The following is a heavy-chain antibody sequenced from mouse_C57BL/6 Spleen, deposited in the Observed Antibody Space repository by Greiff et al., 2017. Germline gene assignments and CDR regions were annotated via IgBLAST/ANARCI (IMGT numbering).Heavy chain of an antibody. Sequence: VQLQQPGAELVRPGTSVKLSCKASGYTFTTYWMHWVKQRPGQGLEWIGVIDPSDSYTNYTQKFKGKATLTVDTSSSTAYMQLSSLTSEDSAVYYCARDYGSSYVAYWGQGTLVTVSA. CDR3: ARDYGSSYVAY. V-gene: IGHV1-59*01. D-gene: IGHD1-1*01. CDR2: IDPSDSYT. J-gene: IGHJ3*01. CDR1: GYTFTTYW.